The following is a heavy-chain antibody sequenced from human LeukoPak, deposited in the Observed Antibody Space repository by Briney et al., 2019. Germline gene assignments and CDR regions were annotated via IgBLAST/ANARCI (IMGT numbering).Heavy chain of an antibody. CDR3: ARHPGFVQERYRSFSFDY. J-gene: IGHJ4*02. D-gene: IGHD6-13*01. CDR2: IYYSGST. V-gene: IGHV4-39*01. CDR1: GGSISRYY. Sequence: SETLSLTCTVSGGSISRYYWGWIRQPPGKGLEWIGSIYYSGSTYYNPSLKSRVTISVDTSKNQFSLKLSSVTAADTAVYYCARHPGFVQERYRSFSFDYWGQGTLVTVSS.